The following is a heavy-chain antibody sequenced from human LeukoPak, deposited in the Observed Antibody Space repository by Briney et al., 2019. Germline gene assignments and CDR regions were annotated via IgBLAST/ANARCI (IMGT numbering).Heavy chain of an antibody. J-gene: IGHJ4*02. Sequence: GGSLRLSCAASGFSLSNYWMHWVRQAPGKGLMWVSQISPDGSQTFYADSVKGRFTISRDNAKNTLFLQMDSLRAEDTALYYCVRPLRSADFWGQETLVTVSS. CDR1: GFSLSNYW. CDR2: ISPDGSQT. V-gene: IGHV3-74*01. CDR3: VRPLRSADF.